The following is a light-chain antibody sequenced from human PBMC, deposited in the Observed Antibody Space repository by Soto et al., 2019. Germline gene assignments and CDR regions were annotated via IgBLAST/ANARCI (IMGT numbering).Light chain of an antibody. Sequence: DIVMTQSPDSLAVSLGERATINCKSSQSVLYSSNNKNSVAWYQQKPGQPPQLLIYWASTRESGVPDRFSGSGSGTEFTLTISSLQPDDFATYYCQQFNGYPWTFGQGTKVEIK. CDR2: WAS. CDR3: QQFNGYPWT. V-gene: IGKV4-1*01. CDR1: QSVLYSSNNKNS. J-gene: IGKJ1*01.